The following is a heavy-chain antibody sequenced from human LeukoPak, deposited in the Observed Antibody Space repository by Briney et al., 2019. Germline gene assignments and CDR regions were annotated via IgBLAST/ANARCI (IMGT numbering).Heavy chain of an antibody. CDR2: ISGSGGST. CDR3: ARDTVDRTGWHSFDS. V-gene: IGHV3-23*01. D-gene: IGHD6-19*01. Sequence: GGSLRLSCAASGFTFSSYAMSWVRQAPGKGLEWVSAISGSGGSTYYADSVKGRFTISRDNSKNTLHLQMNSLTAEDTAVYCARDTVDRTGWHSFDSWGQGTLVTVSS. J-gene: IGHJ4*02. CDR1: GFTFSSYA.